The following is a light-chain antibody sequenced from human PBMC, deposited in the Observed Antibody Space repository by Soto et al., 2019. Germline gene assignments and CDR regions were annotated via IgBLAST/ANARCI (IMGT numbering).Light chain of an antibody. CDR2: DAT. CDR1: QTIDSW. V-gene: IGKV1-5*01. CDR3: QQYNRIIT. J-gene: IGKJ5*01. Sequence: DIQRTQSPSSVSASVGDRVTITCRASQTIDSWVAWYQQKPGKAPNLLVYDATSLESGVSSRFSGSGYGTDFTLSINNLQPDDFATYYCQQYNRIITFGQGTRLEIK.